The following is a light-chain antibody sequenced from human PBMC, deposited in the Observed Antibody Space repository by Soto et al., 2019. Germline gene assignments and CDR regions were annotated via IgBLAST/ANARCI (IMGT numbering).Light chain of an antibody. V-gene: IGLV2-14*01. J-gene: IGLJ2*01. CDR1: GSDVGGYNY. Sequence: QSALTQPASVSGSPGQSITISCTGTGSDVGGYNYVSWYQQHPGKAPRLMIYDVTFRPSGVSHRFSGSKSGNTASLTISGLQAEDEADYYCTSYTSSNTLLFGGGTKLTVL. CDR3: TSYTSSNTLL. CDR2: DVT.